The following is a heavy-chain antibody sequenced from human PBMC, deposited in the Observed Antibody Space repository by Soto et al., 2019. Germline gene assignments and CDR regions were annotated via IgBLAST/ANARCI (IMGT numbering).Heavy chain of an antibody. CDR1: GGSISSYY. J-gene: IGHJ6*02. D-gene: IGHD3-10*01. CDR3: VRQGCGALHGLVDI. CDR2: VHDSWGS. V-gene: IGHV4-59*08. Sequence: QVPLQESGPGLVKPSETLSLSCTVSGGSISSYYWSWIRQPPGKGLEWIGYVHDSWGSHYNPSLKSRVATSLDTSKSQFSLKLTSVTATDTAVYYCVRQGCGALHGLVDIWGQGTTVTVSS.